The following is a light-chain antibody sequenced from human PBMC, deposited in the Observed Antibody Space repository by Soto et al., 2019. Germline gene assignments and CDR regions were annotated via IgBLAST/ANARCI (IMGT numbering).Light chain of an antibody. J-gene: IGLJ1*01. CDR2: RNN. CDR1: SSNIGSNY. Sequence: QSVLTQPPSASGTPGQRVTISCSGSSSNIGSNYVYWYQQLPGTAPKLLIYRNNQRPSGVPDRFSGSKSATSASLAISGLRSEDEADYYCAAWDDSLNSYVFGTGTKLTVL. V-gene: IGLV1-47*01. CDR3: AAWDDSLNSYV.